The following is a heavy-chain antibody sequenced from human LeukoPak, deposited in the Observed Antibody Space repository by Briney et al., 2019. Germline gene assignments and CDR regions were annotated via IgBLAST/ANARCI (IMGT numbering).Heavy chain of an antibody. CDR3: ARNTDYYGSGTYGYFDR. Sequence: PGGSLRLSCAASGFTVSNNFMSWVRQAPGKGLEWVSLIYSGGTKHYPDSVKGRFTISRDNSKNILYLQMDSLRAEDTAVYYCARNTDYYGSGTYGYFDRWGRGTLVTVSS. CDR1: GFTVSNNF. J-gene: IGHJ2*01. D-gene: IGHD3-10*01. V-gene: IGHV3-53*01. CDR2: IYSGGTK.